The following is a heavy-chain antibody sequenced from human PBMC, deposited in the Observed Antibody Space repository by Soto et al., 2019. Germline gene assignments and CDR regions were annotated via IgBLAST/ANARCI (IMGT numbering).Heavy chain of an antibody. Sequence: QVQLVQSGAEVKKPGASVKVSCKASGYTFTSYHMHWVRQAPGQGLEWMGIINPSGGSTSYAQKFQGRVTMTRDTSTSTVYMELSSLRSEDTAVYYCARAWGIAAAIDYWGQGTLVTVSS. CDR3: ARAWGIAAAIDY. J-gene: IGHJ4*02. CDR1: GYTFTSYH. V-gene: IGHV1-46*03. CDR2: INPSGGST. D-gene: IGHD6-13*01.